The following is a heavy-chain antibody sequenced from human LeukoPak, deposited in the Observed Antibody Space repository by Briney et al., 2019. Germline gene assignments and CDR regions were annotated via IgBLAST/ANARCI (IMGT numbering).Heavy chain of an antibody. CDR2: MNPNSGNT. D-gene: IGHD3-3*01. V-gene: IGHV1-18*01. CDR1: GYTFTSYD. Sequence: ASVKVSCKASGYTFTSYDINWVRQATGQGLEWMGWMNPNSGNTNYAQKLQGRVTMTTDTSTSTAYMELRSLRSDDTAVYYCARESPWSGYQPYYYYYGMDVWGQGTTVTVSS. J-gene: IGHJ6*02. CDR3: ARESPWSGYQPYYYYYGMDV.